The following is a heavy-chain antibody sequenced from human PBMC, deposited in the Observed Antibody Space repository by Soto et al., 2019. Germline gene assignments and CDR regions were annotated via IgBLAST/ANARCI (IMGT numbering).Heavy chain of an antibody. CDR3: AKKNGGQRPCDS. D-gene: IGHD1-1*01. J-gene: IGHJ4*02. CDR2: ITGSGADT. CDR1: GFTFSSYS. Sequence: EVQLLESGGGLVQPGGSLRLSCAASGFTFSSYSMTWVRQAPGKGLEWVSVITGSGADTYYADSVKGRFTISGDNSKNTLYLQMNSLRAEDTAVYYCAKKNGGQRPCDSWGQGTLVTVSS. V-gene: IGHV3-23*01.